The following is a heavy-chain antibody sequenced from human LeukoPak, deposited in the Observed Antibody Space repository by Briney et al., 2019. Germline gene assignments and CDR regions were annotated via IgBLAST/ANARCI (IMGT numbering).Heavy chain of an antibody. V-gene: IGHV3-7*01. CDR1: GFSFSPYG. D-gene: IGHD4-17*01. Sequence: GGSLRLSCAASGFSFSPYGMSWVRQGPGKGLDWVASINPDGSGAYYVDSVKGRFIISRDNAQNSLYLQMNTLSAEDTAVYYCARLFGGVTTFDSWGQGILVTVSS. J-gene: IGHJ5*01. CDR3: ARLFGGVTTFDS. CDR2: INPDGSGA.